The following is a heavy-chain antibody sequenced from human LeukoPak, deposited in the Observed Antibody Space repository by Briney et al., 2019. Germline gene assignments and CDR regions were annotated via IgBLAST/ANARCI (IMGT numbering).Heavy chain of an antibody. CDR2: MYNSGTT. V-gene: IGHV4-61*02. CDR1: GVSISSGSYY. CDR3: AREDRYCSGGSCYS. D-gene: IGHD2-15*01. Sequence: PSETLSLTCTVSGVSISSGSYYWGWIRQRAGKGLEWIGRMYNSGTTNNNPCVKSLFTISVDTSKTQFSLKLNSVPAADTAVYYCAREDRYCSGGSCYSWGQGTLVTVSS. J-gene: IGHJ4*02.